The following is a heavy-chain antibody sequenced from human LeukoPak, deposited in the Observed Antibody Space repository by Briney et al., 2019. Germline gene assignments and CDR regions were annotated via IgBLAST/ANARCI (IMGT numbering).Heavy chain of an antibody. D-gene: IGHD6-19*01. V-gene: IGHV4-39*07. CDR1: GGSISSSSYY. CDR3: ARFGSGWHYFDY. J-gene: IGHJ4*02. CDR2: IYYSGST. Sequence: SETLSLTCTVSGGSISSSSYYWGWIRQPPGKGLEWIGSIYYSGSTYYNSSLKSRVTISVDTSKNQFSLKLSSVTAADTAVYYCARFGSGWHYFDYWGQGTLVTVSS.